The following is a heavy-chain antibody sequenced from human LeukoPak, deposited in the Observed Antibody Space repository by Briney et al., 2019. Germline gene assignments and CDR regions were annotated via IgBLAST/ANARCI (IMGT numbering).Heavy chain of an antibody. CDR1: GYTFTSYY. J-gene: IGHJ4*02. CDR2: INPSGGST. D-gene: IGHD3-22*01. Sequence: ASVKVSCKASGYTFTSYYMHWVRQAPGQGLEWMGIINPSGGSTSYAQKFQGRVTMTRDMSISTAYMELSRLRSDDTAVYYCARVRYDSSGYYSLFDYWGQGTLVTVSS. CDR3: ARVRYDSSGYYSLFDY. V-gene: IGHV1-46*01.